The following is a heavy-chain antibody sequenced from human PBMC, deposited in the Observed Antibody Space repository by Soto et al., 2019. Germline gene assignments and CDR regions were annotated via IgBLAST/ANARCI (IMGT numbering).Heavy chain of an antibody. J-gene: IGHJ4*02. CDR1: GFTFSSYA. V-gene: IGHV3-23*04. CDR3: ARGSGSYLTSFDY. CDR2: ISGSGGST. D-gene: IGHD1-26*01. Sequence: ERQLVESGGGLVKPGGSLRLSCAASGFTFSSYAMSWVRQAPGKGLEWVSAISGSGGSTYYADSVKGRFTISRDNSKNTLYLQMNSLRAEDTAVYYCARGSGSYLTSFDYWGQGTLVTVSS.